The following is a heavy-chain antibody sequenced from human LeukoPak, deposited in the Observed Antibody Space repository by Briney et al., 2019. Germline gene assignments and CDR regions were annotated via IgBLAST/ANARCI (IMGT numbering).Heavy chain of an antibody. CDR3: ARHIVRPGWQWLVRGDFDY. CDR1: GVSISSGSNY. D-gene: IGHD6-19*01. CDR2: IYYSGST. Sequence: PSETLSLTCSVSGVSISSGSNYWGWIRQPPGKGLEWIGSIYYSGSTYYNPSLKSRVTISVDTSKNQFSLKLSSVTAADTAVYYCARHIVRPGWQWLVRGDFDYWGQGTLVTVSS. V-gene: IGHV4-39*01. J-gene: IGHJ4*02.